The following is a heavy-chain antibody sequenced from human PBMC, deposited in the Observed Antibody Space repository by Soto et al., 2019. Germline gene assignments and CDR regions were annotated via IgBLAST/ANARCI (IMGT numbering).Heavy chain of an antibody. Sequence: EVQLVEYGGGLVQPGGSLRLSCAASGFAFSTYDMHWVRKTTGKGLEWVSAIGTAGDTYYPDSVKGRFTISREDAKNSLFLQLNGLRAEDTAVYFCARGVNSRGAAHWFDPWGQGTLVTVSS. CDR1: GFAFSTYD. V-gene: IGHV3-13*01. D-gene: IGHD2-8*01. CDR3: ARGVNSRGAAHWFDP. CDR2: IGTAGDT. J-gene: IGHJ5*02.